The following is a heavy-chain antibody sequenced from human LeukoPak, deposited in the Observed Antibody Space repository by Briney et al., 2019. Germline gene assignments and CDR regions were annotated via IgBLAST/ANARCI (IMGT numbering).Heavy chain of an antibody. CDR1: GGSISSDTYSRTSY. CDR3: ARDVDIVVVPAAGVNAFDI. CDR2: ISGSESA. J-gene: IGHJ3*02. D-gene: IGHD2-2*03. Sequence: SQTLSLTCSVSGGSISSDTYSRTSYWSWIRQPPGKALEWIGYISGSESAHYNPSLKSRVGISVDRSKNQISLKLNSVTAADTAVYYCARDVDIVVVPAAGVNAFDIWGQGTMVTVSS. V-gene: IGHV4-30-2*01.